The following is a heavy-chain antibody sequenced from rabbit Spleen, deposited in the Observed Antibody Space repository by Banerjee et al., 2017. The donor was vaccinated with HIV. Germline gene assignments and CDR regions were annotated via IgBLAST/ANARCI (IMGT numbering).Heavy chain of an antibody. V-gene: IGHV1S7*01. CDR3: ASASDITYFNL. J-gene: IGHJ4*01. CDR1: GFTLSSYY. CDR2: IDPVFGIT. D-gene: IGHD1-1*01. Sequence: QLEESAGGLVQPGGSLKLSCKASGFTLSSYYMNWVRQAPGKGLEWIGYIDPVFGITYYANWVNGRFSISRENAQNTVLLQMTSLTAADTATYFCASASDITYFNLWGQGTLVTVS.